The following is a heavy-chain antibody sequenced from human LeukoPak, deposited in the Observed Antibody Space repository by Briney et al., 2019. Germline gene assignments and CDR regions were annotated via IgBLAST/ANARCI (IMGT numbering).Heavy chain of an antibody. CDR1: GYTFTSYY. D-gene: IGHD6-6*01. J-gene: IGHJ3*01. CDR2: INPSGGST. V-gene: IGHV1-46*01. CDR3: ARGPSEYSSSSDTFDV. Sequence: ASVKVSCKASGYTFTSYYMHWVRQAPGQGLEWMGIINPSGGSTSYAQKFQGRVTMTRDMSTSTDYMELSSLRSEDTAVYYCARGPSEYSSSSDTFDVWGQGTMVTVSS.